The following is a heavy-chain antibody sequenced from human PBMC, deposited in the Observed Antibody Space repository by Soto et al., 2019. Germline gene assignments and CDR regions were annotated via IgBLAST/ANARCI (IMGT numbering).Heavy chain of an antibody. Sequence: GGFLRLSCAASGFTVSSNYMSWVRQAPGKGLEWVSVIYSGGSTYYADSVKGRFTISRHNSKNTLYLQMNSLRAEDTAVYYCARITLVPPYNWFDPWGQGTLVTVSS. CDR3: ARITLVPPYNWFDP. J-gene: IGHJ5*02. D-gene: IGHD1-20*01. V-gene: IGHV3-53*04. CDR2: IYSGGST. CDR1: GFTVSSNY.